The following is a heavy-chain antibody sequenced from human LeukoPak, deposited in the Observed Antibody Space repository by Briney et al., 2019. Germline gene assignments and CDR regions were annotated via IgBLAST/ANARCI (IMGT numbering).Heavy chain of an antibody. D-gene: IGHD3-3*01. V-gene: IGHV4-59*01. Sequence: SETLSLTCTVSGGSISSYYWSWIRQPPGKGLEWIGYIYYSGSTNYNPSLKSRVTISVDTSKNQFSLKLSSVTAADTALYYCARGHKGVAPGYWGQGTLVTVSS. CDR2: IYYSGST. CDR3: ARGHKGVAPGY. J-gene: IGHJ4*02. CDR1: GGSISSYY.